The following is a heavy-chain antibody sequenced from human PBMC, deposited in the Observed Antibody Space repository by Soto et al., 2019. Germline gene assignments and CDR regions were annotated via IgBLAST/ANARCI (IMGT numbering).Heavy chain of an antibody. CDR3: ARNRRGDY. V-gene: IGHV3-7*05. D-gene: IGHD3-10*01. Sequence: PGGSLRLSCAASGFTFSNYWMSWVRQAPGKGLEWVANIKEDGSEKYYVDSVKGRFTISRDNAKRSLYIQMNSLRAEDTAVYYCARNRRGDYWGQGTLVTVSS. CDR2: IKEDGSEK. CDR1: GFTFSNYW. J-gene: IGHJ4*02.